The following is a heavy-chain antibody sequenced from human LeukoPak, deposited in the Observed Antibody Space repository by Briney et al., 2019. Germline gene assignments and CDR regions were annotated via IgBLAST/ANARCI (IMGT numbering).Heavy chain of an antibody. V-gene: IGHV4-39*01. D-gene: IGHD6-13*01. CDR3: ARLIAAAGTRHFDY. Sequence: SETLSLTCAVSGGSISSSSYYWGWIRQPPGKGLEWIGSIYYSGSTYYNPSLKSRVTISVDTSKNQFSLKLSSVTAADTAVYYCARLIAAAGTRHFDYWGQGTLVTVSS. J-gene: IGHJ4*02. CDR2: IYYSGST. CDR1: GGSISSSSYY.